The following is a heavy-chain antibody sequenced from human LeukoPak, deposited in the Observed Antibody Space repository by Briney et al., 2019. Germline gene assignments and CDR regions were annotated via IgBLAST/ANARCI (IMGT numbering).Heavy chain of an antibody. Sequence: PSETLSLTCAVYGGSFSGYYWSWIRQPPGKGLEWIGEINHSGSTNYNPSLKSRVTISVDTSKNQFSLKLSSVTAADTAVYYCASGSGYYRYYFDYWGQGTLVTVSS. CDR3: ASGSGYYRYYFDY. J-gene: IGHJ4*02. D-gene: IGHD3-22*01. V-gene: IGHV4-34*01. CDR1: GGSFSGYY. CDR2: INHSGST.